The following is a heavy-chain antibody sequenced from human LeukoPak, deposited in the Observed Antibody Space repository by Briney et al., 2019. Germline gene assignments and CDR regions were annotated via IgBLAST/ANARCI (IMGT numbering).Heavy chain of an antibody. CDR3: ARVGYYGSGSLDWFDP. CDR2: ISSSGSTI. D-gene: IGHD3-10*01. Sequence: PGGSLRLSCAASGFTFSDYYMSWIRQAPGRGLEWVSYISSSGSTIYYADSVKGRFTISRDNAKNSLYLQMNSLRAEDTAVYYCARVGYYGSGSLDWFDPWGQGTLVTVSS. CDR1: GFTFSDYY. J-gene: IGHJ5*02. V-gene: IGHV3-11*01.